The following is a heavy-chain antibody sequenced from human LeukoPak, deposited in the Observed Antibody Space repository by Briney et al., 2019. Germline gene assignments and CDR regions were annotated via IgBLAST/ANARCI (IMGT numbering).Heavy chain of an antibody. V-gene: IGHV4-59*08. Sequence: SETLSLTCTVSGGSMRNYYWSWIRRYPGKGLEWIGYIHYSGSTDYNPSLRSRVTISVDTSKSQFSLKLSSVTAADTAVYYCARGPLNWFDPWGQGTLVTVSS. CDR3: ARGPLNWFDP. CDR1: GGSMRNYY. J-gene: IGHJ5*02. CDR2: IHYSGST.